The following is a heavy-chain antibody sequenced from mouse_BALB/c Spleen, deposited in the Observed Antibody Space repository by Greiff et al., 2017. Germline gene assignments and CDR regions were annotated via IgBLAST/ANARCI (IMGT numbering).Heavy chain of an antibody. J-gene: IGHJ1*01. D-gene: IGHD4-1*01. CDR2: IYPGDGDT. CDR3: ARSNWDYWYFDV. CDR1: GYAFSSYW. Sequence: VKLVESGAELVRPGSSVKISCKASGYAFSSYWMNWVKQRPGQGLEWIGQIYPGDGDTNYNGKFKGKATLTADKSSSTAYMQLSSLTSEDSAVYFCARSNWDYWYFDVWGAGTTVTVSS. V-gene: IGHV1-80*01.